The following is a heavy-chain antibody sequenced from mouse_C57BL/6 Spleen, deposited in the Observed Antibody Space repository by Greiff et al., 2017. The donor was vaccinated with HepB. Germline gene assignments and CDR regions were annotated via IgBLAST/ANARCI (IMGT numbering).Heavy chain of an antibody. V-gene: IGHV1-80*01. CDR2: IYPGDGDT. D-gene: IGHD1-1*01. Sequence: QVQLKQSGAELVKPGASVKISCKASGYAFSSYWMNWVKQRPGKGLEWIGQIYPGDGDTNYNGKFKGKATLTADKSSSTAYMQLSSLTSEDSAVYFCARFITTVVDPFDYWGQGTTLTVSS. CDR1: GYAFSSYW. CDR3: ARFITTVVDPFDY. J-gene: IGHJ2*01.